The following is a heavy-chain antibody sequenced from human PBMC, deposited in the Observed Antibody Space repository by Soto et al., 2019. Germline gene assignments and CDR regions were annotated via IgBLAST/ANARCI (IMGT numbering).Heavy chain of an antibody. V-gene: IGHV4-39*01. CDR2: IYYSGRT. CDR1: VESISSSSYY. Sequence: SETLSLTCIVSVESISSSSYYWGWTRQPPGKGLEWIGSIYYSGRTYYNPSFKSRVTISIDTSKNQFSLKLSSVTATDTAVYYCARQRTTVVTQAYFDHWGQGALVTVSS. D-gene: IGHD2-21*02. J-gene: IGHJ4*02. CDR3: ARQRTTVVTQAYFDH.